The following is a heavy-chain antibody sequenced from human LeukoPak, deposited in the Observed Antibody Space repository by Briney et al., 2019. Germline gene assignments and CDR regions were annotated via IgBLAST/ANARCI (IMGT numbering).Heavy chain of an antibody. J-gene: IGHJ4*02. CDR1: GGSFSGYY. Sequence: PSETLSLTCAVYGGSFSGYYWSWIRQPPGKGLEWIGEINHSGSTNYNPSLKSRVTISVDTSKNQFSLNLSSVTATDTAVYYCARHDGRGGATMGALDYWGRGTLVTVSS. CDR2: INHSGST. CDR3: ARHDGRGGATMGALDY. V-gene: IGHV4-34*01. D-gene: IGHD4/OR15-4a*01.